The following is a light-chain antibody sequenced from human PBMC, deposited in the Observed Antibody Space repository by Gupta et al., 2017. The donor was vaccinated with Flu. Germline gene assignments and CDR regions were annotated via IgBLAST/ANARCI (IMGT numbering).Light chain of an antibody. Sequence: SITSACTGTSNDVGAYQYVSWDQQHSSRAPKLMIYDVSNPPSWVANRLSGSKSGNTASLTISGLQAEDEADYYCISCTIFPSYVFGTGTKVTVL. CDR3: ISCTIFPSYV. CDR1: SNDVGAYQY. V-gene: IGLV2-14*04. CDR2: DVS. J-gene: IGLJ1*01.